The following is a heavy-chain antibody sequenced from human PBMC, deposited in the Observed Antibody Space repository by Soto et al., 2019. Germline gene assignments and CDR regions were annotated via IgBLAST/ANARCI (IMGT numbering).Heavy chain of an antibody. CDR3: ARDLRGVVPAFSSDSNYGMDV. V-gene: IGHV1-2*04. CDR2: INPNSGGT. Sequence: ASVKVSCKASGYTFTGYYMHWVRQAPGQGLEWMGWINPNSGGTNYAQKFQGWVTMTRDTSISTAYMELSRLRSDDTAVYYCARDLRGVVPAFSSDSNYGMDVCGQGTTVTVSS. J-gene: IGHJ6*02. CDR1: GYTFTGYY. D-gene: IGHD2-2*01.